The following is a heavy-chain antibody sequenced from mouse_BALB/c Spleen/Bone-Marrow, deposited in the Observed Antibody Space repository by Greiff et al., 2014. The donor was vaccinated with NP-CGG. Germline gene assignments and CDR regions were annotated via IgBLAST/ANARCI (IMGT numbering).Heavy chain of an antibody. Sequence: QVQLKQSGAELVKPGASVKLSCKASGYTFTSFYMYWVKQRPGQGLERIGGINPSNGGTNFNEKFKSKATLTLDKSSSTAYMQLSSLTSEDSAVYYCTRGSYGSSQYYFDYWGQGTTLTVSS. CDR3: TRGSYGSSQYYFDY. D-gene: IGHD1-1*01. CDR1: GYTFTSFY. CDR2: INPSNGGT. V-gene: IGHV1S81*02. J-gene: IGHJ2*01.